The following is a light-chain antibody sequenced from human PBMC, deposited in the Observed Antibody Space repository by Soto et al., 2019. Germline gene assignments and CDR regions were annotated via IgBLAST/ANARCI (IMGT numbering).Light chain of an antibody. Sequence: DIVMTQSPDSLAVSLGERATINCKSRQSVLYSSNNKNCLAWYQQKPGQPPKLLIYWASTRESGVPDRFSGSGSGTDFTLTISSLQAEDVAVYYCQQYYSTPWTFGQGTKVEIK. CDR3: QQYYSTPWT. CDR2: WAS. CDR1: QSVLYSSNNKNC. J-gene: IGKJ1*01. V-gene: IGKV4-1*01.